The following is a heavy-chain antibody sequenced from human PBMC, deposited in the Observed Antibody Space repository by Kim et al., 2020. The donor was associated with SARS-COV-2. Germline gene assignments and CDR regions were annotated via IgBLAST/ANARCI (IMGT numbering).Heavy chain of an antibody. V-gene: IGHV1-69*01. Sequence: NDARKFQGRVTITADESTSTAYMELSSLRSEDTAVYYCARDHRRNGYFDYWGQGTLVTVSS. J-gene: IGHJ4*02. CDR3: ARDHRRNGYFDY.